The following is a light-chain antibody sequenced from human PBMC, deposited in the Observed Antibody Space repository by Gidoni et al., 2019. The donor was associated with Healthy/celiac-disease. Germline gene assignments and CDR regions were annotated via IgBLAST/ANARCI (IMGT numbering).Light chain of an antibody. CDR2: DAS. V-gene: IGKV3-11*01. J-gene: IGKJ3*01. Sequence: EIVLTQSPATLSLSPGERATLSCRASQSVSSYLAWYQQKPGQAPRLLIYDASNRATGIPDRFSGSGSGTDFTLTISSLGPEDFAVYYCQQRSNWPPGFTFGPGTKVDIK. CDR1: QSVSSY. CDR3: QQRSNWPPGFT.